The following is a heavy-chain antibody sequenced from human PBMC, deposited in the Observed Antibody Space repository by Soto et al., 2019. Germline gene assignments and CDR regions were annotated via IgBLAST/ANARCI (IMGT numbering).Heavy chain of an antibody. CDR2: IYPGDSDT. Sequence: GESLKIFCQGPGYSFTSYWIGWVRQMPGKGLEWVGSIYPGDSDTRYSPSFQGQVTNPADKSISTAYLQWSRLKASDTAIYYCARGTAYGYSIDVWGQGTTVTVSS. D-gene: IGHD3-9*01. V-gene: IGHV5-51*01. J-gene: IGHJ6*02. CDR3: ARGTAYGYSIDV. CDR1: GYSFTSYW.